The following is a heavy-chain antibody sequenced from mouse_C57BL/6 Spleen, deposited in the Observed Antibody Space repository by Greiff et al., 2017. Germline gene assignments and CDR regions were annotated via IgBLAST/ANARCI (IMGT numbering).Heavy chain of an antibody. V-gene: IGHV1-53*01. J-gene: IGHJ3*01. CDR1: GYTFTSYW. CDR3: ARGGGNYPWFAY. D-gene: IGHD2-1*01. Sequence: QVQLQQPGTELVKPGASVKLSCKASGYTFTSYWMHWVKQRPGQGLEWIGNINPSNGGTNYNEKFKSKATLTVDKSSSTAYMQRSSLTSEDSAVYYCARGGGNYPWFAYWGQGTLVTVSA. CDR2: INPSNGGT.